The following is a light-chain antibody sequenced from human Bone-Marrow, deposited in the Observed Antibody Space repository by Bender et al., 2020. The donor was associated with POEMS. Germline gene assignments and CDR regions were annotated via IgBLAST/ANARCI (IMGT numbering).Light chain of an antibody. J-gene: IGLJ3*02. CDR1: NIGRNS. CDR3: QGWDSTSDHPV. CDR2: DDS. Sequence: SDVLTQPPSVSVAPGQTAKISCGGNNIGRNSVHWYQQKPGQAPVLVVYDDSDRPSGIPVRFSGSKSGNTATLTITRVAAGDETDYYCQGWDSTSDHPVFGGGTKLTVL. V-gene: IGLV3-21*02.